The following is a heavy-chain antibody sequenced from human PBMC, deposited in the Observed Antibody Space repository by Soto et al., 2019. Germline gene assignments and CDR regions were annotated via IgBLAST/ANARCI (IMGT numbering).Heavy chain of an antibody. V-gene: IGHV3-23*01. CDR2: ISPNGQGI. J-gene: IGHJ4*02. D-gene: IGHD4-4*01. CDR3: AKDRQYPRDYFHY. CDR1: GXTMTSSG. Sequence: GSLRLSSGVSGXTMTSSGVSWVRQGPGKGLEWVSAISPNGQGICYADSVKGRFTISRDISTNTVFLQMYSLRPEHTDVYYCAKDRQYPRDYFHYWGQGTLCTVS.